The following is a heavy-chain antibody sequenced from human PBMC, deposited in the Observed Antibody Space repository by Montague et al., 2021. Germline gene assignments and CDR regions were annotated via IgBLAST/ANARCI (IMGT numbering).Heavy chain of an antibody. CDR3: ARRGGYSARQYSGWDV. J-gene: IGHJ6*02. D-gene: IGHD2-15*01. V-gene: IGHV4-4*02. CDR2: VYHTGST. Sequence: SETLSLTCAVSGDSINTPNWWTWVRQFPGKGLEWIREVYHTGSTNYKPSLKSRVTLSVAKSKNQFSLKMTSVTAADTAIHYCARRGGYSARQYSGWDVWGQGSTVTVSS. CDR1: GDSINTPNW.